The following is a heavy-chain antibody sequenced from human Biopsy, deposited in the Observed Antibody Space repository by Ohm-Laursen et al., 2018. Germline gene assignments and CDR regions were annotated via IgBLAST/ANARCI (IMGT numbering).Heavy chain of an antibody. J-gene: IGHJ3*02. CDR1: EYTFSRYW. CDR3: STFHRGVGVFDI. CDR2: IKEDATLK. V-gene: IGHV3-7*01. Sequence: SLRLSCAASEYTFSRYWMTWVRQPPGKGLEWVATIKEDATLKWYADSVRGRFTVSRDNSKSLLYFQMDSLRAEDTAVYYCSTFHRGVGVFDIWGQGTMVTVSS. D-gene: IGHD3-10*01.